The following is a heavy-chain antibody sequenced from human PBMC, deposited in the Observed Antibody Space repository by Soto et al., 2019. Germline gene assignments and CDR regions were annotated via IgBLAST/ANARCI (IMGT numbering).Heavy chain of an antibody. V-gene: IGHV3-23*01. J-gene: IGHJ4*02. Sequence: EVQLLESGGGLVQPGGSLRLSCAASGFTFSSYAMSWVRQAPGKGLEWVSAISGSGGSTYYADSVKGRFTISRDNSKNTLYLQMNSLRAEDTAVYYCAKDQPQRRRWISGSHGGDYWGQGTLVTVSS. CDR3: AKDQPQRRRWISGSHGGDY. D-gene: IGHD5-12*01. CDR1: GFTFSSYA. CDR2: ISGSGGST.